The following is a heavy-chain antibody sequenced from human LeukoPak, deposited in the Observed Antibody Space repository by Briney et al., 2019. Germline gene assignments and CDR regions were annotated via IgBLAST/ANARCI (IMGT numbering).Heavy chain of an antibody. V-gene: IGHV3-7*01. CDR3: RYYDSSAYRDY. Sequence: PGGSLRLSCAASGFTFSSYWMSWVRQAPGKGLECVANIKEDGSETYYVDSVKGRFTISRDNAKNSLSLQMNSLRAEDTAVYYCRYYDSSAYRDYWGQGTLVTVSS. CDR2: IKEDGSET. CDR1: GFTFSSYW. J-gene: IGHJ4*02. D-gene: IGHD3-22*01.